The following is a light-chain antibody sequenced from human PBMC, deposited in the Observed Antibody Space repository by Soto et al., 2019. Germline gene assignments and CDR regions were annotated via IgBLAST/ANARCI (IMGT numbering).Light chain of an antibody. CDR1: RSNIGAGFD. V-gene: IGLV1-40*01. CDR2: DNN. J-gene: IGLJ2*01. Sequence: QSVLTQPPSVSGAPGQRVTISCTGTRSNIGAGFDVHWYQQLPGPAPKLLIYDNNNRPSGVPNRFSGSKSGTSASLAITGLQAEDEADYYCQSYDGSLSGTVVFGGGTKLTVL. CDR3: QSYDGSLSGTVV.